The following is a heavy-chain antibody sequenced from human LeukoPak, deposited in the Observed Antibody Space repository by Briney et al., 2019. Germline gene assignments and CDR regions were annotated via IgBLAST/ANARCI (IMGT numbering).Heavy chain of an antibody. V-gene: IGHV3-11*04. D-gene: IGHD1-26*01. CDR3: ARGGWETVFDF. Sequence: VQGWVSYISTSGSTIYYADSVRGRFTISRDNAKNSLFLQMNSLRAEDTAVYYCARGGWETVFDFWGQGTLVTVSS. J-gene: IGHJ4*02. CDR2: ISTSGSTI.